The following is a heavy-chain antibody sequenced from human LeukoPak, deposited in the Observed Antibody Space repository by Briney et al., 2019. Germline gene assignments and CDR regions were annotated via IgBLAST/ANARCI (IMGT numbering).Heavy chain of an antibody. D-gene: IGHD1-26*01. CDR3: ARSLSLRGYFDY. CDR1: GFTFDDYA. CDR2: ISWNSGSI. V-gene: IGHV3-9*03. Sequence: PGRSLRLSCAASGFTFDDYAMNWVRQVPGKGLEWVSGISWNSGSIDYADSVKGRFTISRDNAKNSLYLQMNSLRPEDMALYFCARSLSLRGYFDYWGQGTLVTVSS. J-gene: IGHJ4*02.